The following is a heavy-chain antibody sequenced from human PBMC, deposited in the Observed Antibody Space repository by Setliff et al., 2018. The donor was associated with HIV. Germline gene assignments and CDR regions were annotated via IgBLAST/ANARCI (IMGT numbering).Heavy chain of an antibody. CDR3: AKDPVWFGEPSRAFDI. D-gene: IGHD3-10*01. CDR2: ISWNSGSI. V-gene: IGHV3-9*01. CDR1: GFTFDDYG. J-gene: IGHJ3*02. Sequence: PGGSLRLSCSPSGFTFDDYGLHWIRQAPGRGLEWVSGISWNSGSIGYADSVKGRFTISRDNAKNSLYLQMNSLRAEDTALYYCAKDPVWFGEPSRAFDIWGQGTMVTVSS.